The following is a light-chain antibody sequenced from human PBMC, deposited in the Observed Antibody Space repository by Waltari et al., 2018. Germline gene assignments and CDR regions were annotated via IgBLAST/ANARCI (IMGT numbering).Light chain of an antibody. CDR1: SSNSRTGYA. V-gene: IGLV1-40*01. Sequence: QSVLTQQPSVSGAPGQRVPISGTASSSNSRTGYAVPGYQQLPGTAPKLLIYGNSNRPSGVPDRFSGSKSGTSASLAITGLQAEDEADYYCQSYDSSLSAHVVFGGGTKLTVL. CDR2: GNS. CDR3: QSYDSSLSAHVV. J-gene: IGLJ2*01.